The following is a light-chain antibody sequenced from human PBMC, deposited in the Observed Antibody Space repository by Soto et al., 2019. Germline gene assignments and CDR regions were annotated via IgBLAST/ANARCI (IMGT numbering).Light chain of an antibody. CDR2: GAS. CDR3: QQYNNWPPRHT. CDR1: QSVSSN. Sequence: EIVMTQSPATLSVSPGERATLSCRASQSVSSNLAWYQQKPGQAPRLLIYGASTRATGITARFSGSGSGTEFTLTISSLQSEDFAVYDCQQYNNWPPRHTFGQGPKREIK. J-gene: IGKJ2*01. V-gene: IGKV3-15*01.